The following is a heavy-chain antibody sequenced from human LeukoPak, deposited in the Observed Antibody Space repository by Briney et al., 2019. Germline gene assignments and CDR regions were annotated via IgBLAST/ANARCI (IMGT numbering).Heavy chain of an antibody. CDR3: AKDRLYDSSGYGAFDT. CDR2: ITGSGGST. CDR1: GFTFSSYA. V-gene: IGHV3-23*01. D-gene: IGHD3-22*01. J-gene: IGHJ3*02. Sequence: AGGSLRLSCAASGFTFSSYAMKWVRQAPGKGLEWVSVITGSGGSTYYADSVKGRFTISRDNSKNTLSLQMNSLRAEDTAVYYCAKDRLYDSSGYGAFDTWGQGTMVTVSS.